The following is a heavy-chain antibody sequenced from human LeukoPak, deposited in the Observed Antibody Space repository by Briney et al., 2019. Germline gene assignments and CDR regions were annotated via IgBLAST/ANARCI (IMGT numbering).Heavy chain of an antibody. CDR2: INSDGSST. D-gene: IGHD1-26*01. CDR3: VRLSWELGDGGVT. V-gene: IGHV3-74*01. J-gene: IGHJ5*02. CDR1: GFTFSSYW. Sequence: PGGSLGLSCAASGFTFSSYWMHWVRQAPGKGLVWISRINSDGSSTSYADSVKGRFTISRDNAKNTLYLQMNSLRAEDTAVYYCVRLSWELGDGGVTWGQGTLVTVSS.